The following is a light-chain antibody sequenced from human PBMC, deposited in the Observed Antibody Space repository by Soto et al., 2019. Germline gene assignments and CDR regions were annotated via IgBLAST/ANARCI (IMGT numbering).Light chain of an antibody. CDR3: QQRSNWPS. V-gene: IGKV3-11*01. J-gene: IGKJ1*01. CDR2: DAS. CDR1: QSVSSY. Sequence: EIVLTQSPATLSLSPGERATLSCRASQSVSSYLAWYQQKPGQAPRLLIYDASNRATGIPARFSGSGSGTDFTLTISSLEPDDFAVYYCQQRSNWPSFGQGTKV.